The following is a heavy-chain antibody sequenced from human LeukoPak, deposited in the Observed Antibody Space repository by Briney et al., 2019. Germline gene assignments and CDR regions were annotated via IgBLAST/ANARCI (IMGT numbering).Heavy chain of an antibody. CDR2: ISGSGGST. CDR1: GFTLSNYA. V-gene: IGHV3-23*01. J-gene: IGHJ4*02. Sequence: GGSLRLSCAASGFTLSNYAMSWVRQAPGKGLEWVSAISGSGGSTYYADSVKGRFTISRDNSKNTLYLQMNSLRAEDTAVYYCAKSLNYYDSSGYSFWNYWGQGTLVTVSS. D-gene: IGHD3-22*01. CDR3: AKSLNYYDSSGYSFWNY.